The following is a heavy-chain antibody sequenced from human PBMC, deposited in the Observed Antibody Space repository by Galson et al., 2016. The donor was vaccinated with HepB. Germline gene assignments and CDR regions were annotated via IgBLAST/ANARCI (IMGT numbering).Heavy chain of an antibody. J-gene: IGHJ6*02. V-gene: IGHV3-43*01. Sequence: SLRLSCAASGFTFDDYTMHWVRQAPGKGLEWVSLISWDGRSTYSADSVKGRFTISRDNSKNSLYLQMNSLRTEDTALYYCGKDWGSLWESSGKGMDGWGQGTTVTVYS. D-gene: IGHD3-10*01. CDR2: ISWDGRST. CDR1: GFTFDDYT. CDR3: GKDWGSLWESSGKGMDG.